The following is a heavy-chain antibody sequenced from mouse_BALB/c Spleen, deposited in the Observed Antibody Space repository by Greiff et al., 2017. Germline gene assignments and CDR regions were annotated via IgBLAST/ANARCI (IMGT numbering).Heavy chain of an antibody. J-gene: IGHJ2*01. Sequence: VKLQESGAELVKPGASVKLSCKASGYTFTSYYMYWVKQRPGQGLEWIGEINPSNGGTNFNEKFKSKATLTVDKSSSTAYMQLSSLTSEDSAVYYCTRRSYYFDYWGQGTTLTVSS. CDR2: INPSNGGT. CDR3: TRRSYYFDY. V-gene: IGHV1S81*02. CDR1: GYTFTSYY.